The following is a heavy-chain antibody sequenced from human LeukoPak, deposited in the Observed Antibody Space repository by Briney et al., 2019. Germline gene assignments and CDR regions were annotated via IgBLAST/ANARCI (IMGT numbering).Heavy chain of an antibody. J-gene: IGHJ5*02. CDR2: INHSGST. D-gene: IGHD3-10*01. CDR1: GGSFSGYY. Sequence: SETLSLTCAVYGGSFSGYYWSWIRQPPGKGLEWIGEINHSGSTNYNPSLKSRVTISVDTSKNQFSLKLSSVTAADTAVYYCARSRYYYGSGSYTGNNWFDPWGQGTLVTVSS. CDR3: ARSRYYYGSGSYTGNNWFDP. V-gene: IGHV4-34*01.